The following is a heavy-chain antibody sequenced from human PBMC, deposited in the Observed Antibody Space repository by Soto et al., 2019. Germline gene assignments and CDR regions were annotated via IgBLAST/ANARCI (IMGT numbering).Heavy chain of an antibody. V-gene: IGHV1-3*01. Sequence: ASVKVSCKASGYTFTSYAMNWVRQAPGQRLEWMGWISAGNGNTKYAQKLQGRVTMTTDTSTSTADMELRSLRSDDTAVYYCARDNDSVAGLINNWFDPWGQGTLVTVSS. D-gene: IGHD2-21*01. CDR2: ISAGNGNT. CDR3: ARDNDSVAGLINNWFDP. CDR1: GYTFTSYA. J-gene: IGHJ5*02.